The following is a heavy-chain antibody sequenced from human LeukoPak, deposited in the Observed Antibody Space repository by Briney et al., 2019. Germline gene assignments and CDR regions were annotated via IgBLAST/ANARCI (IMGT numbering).Heavy chain of an antibody. Sequence: GESLKISCKASGYVFIRHWIGWVRQVPGKGLEWMGVIHPEDSYSRYNAAFQGQATLSVDESTSTAYLQLSSLKALDTAIYYCARQNHYYYYMDVLGRGTTVTVSS. CDR2: IHPEDSYS. J-gene: IGHJ6*03. CDR3: ARQNHYYYYMDV. V-gene: IGHV5-51*01. CDR1: GYVFIRHW.